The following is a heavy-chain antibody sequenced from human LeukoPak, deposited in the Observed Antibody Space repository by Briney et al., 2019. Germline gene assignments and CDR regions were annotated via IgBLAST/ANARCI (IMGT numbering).Heavy chain of an antibody. CDR2: INHSGST. V-gene: IGHV4-34*01. J-gene: IGHJ4*02. CDR1: GGSISRYY. D-gene: IGHD5-18*01. CDR3: ASGVDTAMAPV. Sequence: SETLSLTCTVSGGSISRYYWSWIRQPPGKGLEWIGEINHSGSTNYNPSLKSRVTISVDTSKNQFSLKLSSVTAADTAVYYCASGVDTAMAPVWGQGTLVTVSS.